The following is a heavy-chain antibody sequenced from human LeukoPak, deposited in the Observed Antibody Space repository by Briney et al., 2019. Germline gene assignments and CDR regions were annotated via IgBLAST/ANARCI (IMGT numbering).Heavy chain of an antibody. CDR3: ARSLRVLRFLEWLPNYYYYMDV. V-gene: IGHV4-34*01. D-gene: IGHD3-3*01. Sequence: PSETLSLTCAVYGGSFSGYYWSWIRQPPGKGLEWIGEINHSGSTNYNPSLKSRVTISVDTSKNQFSLKLSSVTAADTAVYYCARSLRVLRFLEWLPNYYYYMDVWGKGTTVTVSS. CDR1: GGSFSGYY. CDR2: INHSGST. J-gene: IGHJ6*03.